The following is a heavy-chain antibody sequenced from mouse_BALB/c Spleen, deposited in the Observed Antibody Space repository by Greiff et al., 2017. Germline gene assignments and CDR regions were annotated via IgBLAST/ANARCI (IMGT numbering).Heavy chain of an antibody. J-gene: IGHJ3*01. V-gene: IGHV14-3*02. CDR3: ARNDYFAY. Sequence: EVKLQESGAELVKPGASVKLSCTASGFNIKDTYMHWVKQRPEQGLEWIGRIDPANGNTKYDPKFQGKATITADTSSNTAYLQLSSLTSEDTAVYYCARNDYFAYWGQGTLVTVSA. CDR2: IDPANGNT. D-gene: IGHD2-13*01. CDR1: GFNIKDTY.